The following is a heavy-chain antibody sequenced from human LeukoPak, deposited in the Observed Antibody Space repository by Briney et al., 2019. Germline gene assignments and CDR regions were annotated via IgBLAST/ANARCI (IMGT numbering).Heavy chain of an antibody. D-gene: IGHD6-19*01. CDR3: ARLSSSGWYEDY. J-gene: IGHJ4*02. CDR2: ISSSGSTI. CDR1: GFTFSSYE. Sequence: ETGGSLRLSCAASGFTFSSYEMNWVRQAPGKGLEWVSYISSSGSTIYYADSVKGRFTISRDNAKNSLYVQINSLRAEDTAVYYCARLSSSGWYEDYWGQGTLVTVSS. V-gene: IGHV3-48*03.